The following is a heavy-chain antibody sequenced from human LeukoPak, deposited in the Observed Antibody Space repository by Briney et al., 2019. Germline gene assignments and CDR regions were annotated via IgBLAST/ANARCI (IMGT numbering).Heavy chain of an antibody. Sequence: ASVKVSCKASGGTFSSYAISWVRQAPGQGLEWMGRIIPILGIANYAQKFQGRVTITADKSTSTAYMELSSLRSEDTAVYYCARGLLNDPQQNWGQGTLVTVSS. D-gene: IGHD6-13*01. V-gene: IGHV1-69*04. CDR1: GGTFSSYA. CDR3: ARGLLNDPQQN. J-gene: IGHJ4*02. CDR2: IIPILGIA.